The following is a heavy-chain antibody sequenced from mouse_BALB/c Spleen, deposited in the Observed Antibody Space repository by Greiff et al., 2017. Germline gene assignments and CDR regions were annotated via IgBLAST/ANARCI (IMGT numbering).Heavy chain of an antibody. CDR2: IYPGDGDT. CDR1: GYAFSSSW. Sequence: QVQLQQSGPELVKPGASVKISCKASGYAFSSSWMNWVKQRPGQGLEWIGRIYPGDGDTNYNGKFKGKATLTADKSSSTAYMQLSSLTSVDSAVYFCANNDYAMDYWGQGTSVTVSS. V-gene: IGHV1-82*01. CDR3: ANNDYAMDY. J-gene: IGHJ4*01.